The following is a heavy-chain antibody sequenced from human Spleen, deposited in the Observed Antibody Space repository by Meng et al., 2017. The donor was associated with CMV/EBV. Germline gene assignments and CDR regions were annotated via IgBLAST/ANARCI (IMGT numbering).Heavy chain of an antibody. CDR3: ATYCGGDCVGH. J-gene: IGHJ4*02. D-gene: IGHD2-21*01. V-gene: IGHV3-21*01. Sequence: GESLKISCAASGFTFSSYSMNWVRQAPGKGLEWASSISSSSIYIYYADSVKGRFTISRDNAKKSLYLQMNSLRAEDTAVYYCATYCGGDCVGHWGQGTLVTVSS. CDR1: GFTFSSYS. CDR2: ISSSSIYI.